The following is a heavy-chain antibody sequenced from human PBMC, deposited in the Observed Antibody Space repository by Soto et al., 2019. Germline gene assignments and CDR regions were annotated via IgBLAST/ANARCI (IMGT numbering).Heavy chain of an antibody. J-gene: IGHJ2*01. Sequence: EMQLVESGGGLVQPGGSLRLSCAASGFTFSTYSMNWVRQAPGKRLEWVSYISSSSDTIYYTDSVKGRFTISRDNAKSSLYLQMNSLRDDDTAVYYCANSIGYFGLWGRGTLVTVSS. V-gene: IGHV3-48*02. CDR2: ISSSSDTI. CDR1: GFTFSTYS. CDR3: ANSIGYFGL.